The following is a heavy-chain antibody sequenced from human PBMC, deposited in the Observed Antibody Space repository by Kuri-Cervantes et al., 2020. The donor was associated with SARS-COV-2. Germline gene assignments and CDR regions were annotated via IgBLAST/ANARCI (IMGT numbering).Heavy chain of an antibody. CDR1: GFTFSSYA. J-gene: IGHJ4*02. CDR2: ISSNGGST. D-gene: IGHD6-13*01. V-gene: IGHV3-64*04. CDR3: AKDYSIRLYSSRWYVDY. Sequence: GGSLRLSCSASGFTFSSYAMHWVRQAPGKGLEYVSAISSNGGSTYYADSVKGRFTISRDNSKNTLYLQMNSLRAEDTAVYYCAKDYSIRLYSSRWYVDYWGQGTLVTVSS.